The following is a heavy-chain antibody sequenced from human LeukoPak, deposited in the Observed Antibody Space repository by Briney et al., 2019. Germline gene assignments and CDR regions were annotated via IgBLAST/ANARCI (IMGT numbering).Heavy chain of an antibody. J-gene: IGHJ4*02. CDR3: ARDRSYYSDTGTDY. D-gene: IGHD1-1*01. CDR1: GGSISSYY. CDR2: IYYSGTT. V-gene: IGHV4-59*01. Sequence: SETLSLTCTVSGGSISSYYWNWIRQPPGKGLEWIGYIYYSGTTNYNPSLKSRVSMSVDTSKNQFSLKLSSVTAADTAVYYCARDRSYYSDTGTDYWGQGTLVTVSS.